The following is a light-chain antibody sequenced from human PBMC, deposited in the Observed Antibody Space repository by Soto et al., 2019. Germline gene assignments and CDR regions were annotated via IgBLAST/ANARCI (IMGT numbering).Light chain of an antibody. CDR1: QSVSNNY. CDR2: GAS. Sequence: EIVLTQSPGTLSLSPGERATLSCRASQSVSNNYLAWYQQKPGQAPRLLIYGASNRATGSPDRFSGSGSGTDFTLTISRLEPEDFAVYYCQQYGSSGTFGQGTKVVIK. CDR3: QQYGSSGT. J-gene: IGKJ1*01. V-gene: IGKV3-20*01.